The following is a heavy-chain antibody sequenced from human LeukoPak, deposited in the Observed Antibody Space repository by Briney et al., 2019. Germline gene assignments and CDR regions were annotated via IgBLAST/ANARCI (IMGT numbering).Heavy chain of an antibody. Sequence: GGPLRLSCAASGFTFSKYAMSWVRQTPGKGLKWVSGISGNSGSTYYANSVKGRFTISRDNSKNTLYLQMNSLRAEDTAVYYCAKGPNYDFWSTYDSWGQGILVTVSS. V-gene: IGHV3-23*01. J-gene: IGHJ4*02. CDR2: ISGNSGST. CDR3: AKGPNYDFWSTYDS. D-gene: IGHD3-3*01. CDR1: GFTFSKYA.